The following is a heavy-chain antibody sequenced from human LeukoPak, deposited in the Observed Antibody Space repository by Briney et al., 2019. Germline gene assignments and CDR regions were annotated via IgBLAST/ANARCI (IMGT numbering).Heavy chain of an antibody. CDR1: GASISSYY. D-gene: IGHD3-10*01. J-gene: IGHJ4*02. CDR2: IYVTGST. Sequence: SETLSLTCTVSGASISSYYWSWIRQPAGKALEWIGRIYVTGSTTYNPSLKSRVTISVDTSKNQFSLKLSSVTAADTAVYYCARVSGGLYYWGQGTLVTVSS. V-gene: IGHV4-4*07. CDR3: ARVSGGLYY.